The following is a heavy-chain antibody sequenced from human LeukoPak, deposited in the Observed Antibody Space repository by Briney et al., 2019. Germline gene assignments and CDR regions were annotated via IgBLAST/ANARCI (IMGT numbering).Heavy chain of an antibody. Sequence: PGGSVRHSCAASGFTFNGYAMSWVRQAPGKGLEWVSSISGSGANTYYANSVKGRFTVYRDNSKNTLYLQVNNLRAEDTAVYYCAKHLGSHNFDYWGQGTLVTVS. J-gene: IGHJ4*02. CDR1: GFTFNGYA. CDR2: ISGSGANT. D-gene: IGHD3-10*01. CDR3: AKHLGSHNFDY. V-gene: IGHV3-23*01.